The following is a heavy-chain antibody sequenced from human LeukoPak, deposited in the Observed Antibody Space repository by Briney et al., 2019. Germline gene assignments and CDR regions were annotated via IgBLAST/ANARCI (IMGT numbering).Heavy chain of an antibody. CDR3: AKDCGLYYDFWSGYYTDY. J-gene: IGHJ4*02. CDR2: IRYDGSNK. Sequence: GGSLRLSCAASGFTFSSYGMHWVRQAPGKGLEWVAFIRYDGSNKYYADSVKGRFTISRDNSKNTLYLQMNSLRAEDTAVYYCAKDCGLYYDFWSGYYTDYWGQGTLVTVSS. D-gene: IGHD3-3*01. CDR1: GFTFSSYG. V-gene: IGHV3-30*02.